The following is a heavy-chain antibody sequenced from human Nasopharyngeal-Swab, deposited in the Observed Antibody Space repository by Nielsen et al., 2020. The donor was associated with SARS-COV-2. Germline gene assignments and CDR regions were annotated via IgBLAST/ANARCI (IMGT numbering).Heavy chain of an antibody. Sequence: LKISCPGSGYTFSNYAISWVRQAPGQGLEWVSTVDYDGVRTHYADSVEGRFIISRDNSRNTAYLQIKSLRVEDAAVYYCATWMTAHFDYWGQGTLVT. CDR1: GYTFSNYA. J-gene: IGHJ4*02. D-gene: IGHD5-18*01. CDR3: ATWMTAHFDY. CDR2: VDYDGVRT. V-gene: IGHV3-23*01.